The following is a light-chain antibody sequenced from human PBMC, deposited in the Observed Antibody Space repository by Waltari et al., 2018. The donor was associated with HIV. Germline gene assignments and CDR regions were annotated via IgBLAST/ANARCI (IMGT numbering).Light chain of an antibody. CDR2: DAS. Sequence: DIVLTQPPATPSLSPEQRATLSCGASQTISIYLAWYQQKAGQAPRVLIHDASKRATGIPARFSGSGSGTDFTLTISGLETEDFVVYDGQQLSYWLTFGGGTKVEI. CDR3: QQLSYWLT. V-gene: IGKV3-11*01. CDR1: QTISIY. J-gene: IGKJ4*01.